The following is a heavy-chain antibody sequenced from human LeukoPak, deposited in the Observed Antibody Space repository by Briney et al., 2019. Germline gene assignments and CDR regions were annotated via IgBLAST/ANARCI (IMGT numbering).Heavy chain of an antibody. J-gene: IGHJ4*02. Sequence: ASVKVSCKASGYTFTSYGISWVRQAPGQGLEWMGWISAYNGNTNYAQELQGRVTMTTDTSTSTAYMELRSLRSDDTAVYYCARGEIDCSSTSCSLVYWGQGTLVTVSS. D-gene: IGHD2-2*01. CDR2: ISAYNGNT. CDR1: GYTFTSYG. CDR3: ARGEIDCSSTSCSLVY. V-gene: IGHV1-18*04.